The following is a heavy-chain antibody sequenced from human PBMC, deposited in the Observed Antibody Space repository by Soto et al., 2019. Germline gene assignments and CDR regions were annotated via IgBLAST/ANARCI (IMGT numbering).Heavy chain of an antibody. CDR1: GGTFSSYA. CDR3: ASSGGYSGSLDY. D-gene: IGHD5-12*01. J-gene: IGHJ4*02. CDR2: IIPIFGTA. Sequence: SVKVSCKASGGTFSSYAISWVRQAPGQGLEWMGGIIPIFGTANYAQKFQGRVTITADKSTSTAYMEPSSLRSEDTAVYYCASSGGYSGSLDYWGQGTLVTVSS. V-gene: IGHV1-69*06.